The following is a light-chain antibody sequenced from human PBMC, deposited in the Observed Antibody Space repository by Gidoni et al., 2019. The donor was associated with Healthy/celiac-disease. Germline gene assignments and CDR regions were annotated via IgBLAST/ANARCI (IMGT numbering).Light chain of an antibody. CDR2: DAS. J-gene: IGKJ3*01. V-gene: IGKV1-33*01. CDR3: QHHGT. CDR1: QDISNY. Sequence: DIQMTQSPSSLSASVGDRVTITCQASQDISNYLNWYQQKPGKAPKLLIYDASNLETGVPSRFSGSGSGTDFTFTISSLQPEDIATYYCQHHGTFGPGTKVDIK.